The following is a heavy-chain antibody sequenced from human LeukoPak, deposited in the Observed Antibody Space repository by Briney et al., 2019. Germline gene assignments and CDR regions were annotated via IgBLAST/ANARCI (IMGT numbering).Heavy chain of an antibody. CDR3: VRGSTLRHYQY. V-gene: IGHV4-59*08. CDR1: GVSFSSYY. Sequence: SETLSLTCTASGVSFSSYYWSWIRQPPGKRLEWIGYIYYSGSSNYNPSLKSRVSMSVDTSKNQFSLKLSSVTAADTAVYYCVRGSTLRHYQYWGQGTLVTVSS. D-gene: IGHD3-16*01. CDR2: IYYSGSS. J-gene: IGHJ4*02.